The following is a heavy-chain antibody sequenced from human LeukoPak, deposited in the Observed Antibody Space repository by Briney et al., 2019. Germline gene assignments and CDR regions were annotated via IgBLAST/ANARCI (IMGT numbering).Heavy chain of an antibody. CDR3: ANPPVYYDFWSGYYKSAEYFQH. D-gene: IGHD3-3*01. CDR2: ISGSDTNT. Sequence: QPGVSLRLSCAASGFTFSSNAMSWVRPAPGMGLEWFSAISGSDTNTYYADPVKDRFTNSRDNSKNTLYLQMNSLRAEDTAVYYCANPPVYYDFWSGYYKSAEYFQHWGQGTLVTVSS. J-gene: IGHJ1*01. CDR1: GFTFSSNA. V-gene: IGHV3-23*01.